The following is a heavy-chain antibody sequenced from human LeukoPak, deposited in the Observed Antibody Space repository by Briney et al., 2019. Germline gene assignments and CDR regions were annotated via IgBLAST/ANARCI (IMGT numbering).Heavy chain of an antibody. CDR3: ARDLYGDDAFDI. CDR2: IYYSGST. D-gene: IGHD2-2*02. V-gene: IGHV4-59*01. J-gene: IGHJ3*02. CDR1: GGSMSSYY. Sequence: SETLSLTCTVSGGSMSSYYWTWIRQPPGKGLEWIGYIYYSGSTNYNPSLKSRVTISVDTSKNQFSLKLSSVTAADTAVYYCARDLYGDDAFDIWGQGTMVTVSS.